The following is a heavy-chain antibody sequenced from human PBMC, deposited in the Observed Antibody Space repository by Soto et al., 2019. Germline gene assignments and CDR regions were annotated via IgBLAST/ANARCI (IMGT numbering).Heavy chain of an antibody. Sequence: GXSVKGSCEASGYNFNGYYIHWGRQAPVQGLEWMGWMNPNTGGANYSQKFQGKVIMTTDTSISTAYLELRSLTSDDTAVYYCAKVISTIGSKQWLAQTKHQALDYWGQGTLVTVSS. V-gene: IGHV1-2*02. CDR1: GYNFNGYY. D-gene: IGHD6-19*01. CDR3: AKVISTIGSKQWLAQTKHQALDY. CDR2: MNPNTGGA. J-gene: IGHJ4*02.